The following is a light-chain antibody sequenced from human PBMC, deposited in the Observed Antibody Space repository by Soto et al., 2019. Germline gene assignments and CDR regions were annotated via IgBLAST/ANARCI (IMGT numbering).Light chain of an antibody. CDR2: EVS. CDR1: SSDVGGYNY. J-gene: IGLJ2*01. Sequence: QSALTQPASVSGSPGQSITISCTGTSSDVGGYNYVSWYQQHPGKAPKLMIYEVSNRPSGVSNRFSGSKSGNTASLTISGLQAEDDAEYYCSSYTSSSTLVFGGGTQLTVL. CDR3: SSYTSSSTLV. V-gene: IGLV2-14*01.